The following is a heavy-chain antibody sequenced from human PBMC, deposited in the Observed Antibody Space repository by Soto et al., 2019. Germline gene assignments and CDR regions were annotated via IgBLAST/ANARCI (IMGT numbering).Heavy chain of an antibody. D-gene: IGHD2-21*02. CDR1: GFTVSSNY. J-gene: IGHJ4*02. CDR2: IYSGGST. CDR3: ASPAHTYCGGDCYIH. Sequence: EVQLVESGGGLIQPGGSLRLSCAASGFTVSSNYMSWVRQAPGKGLEWVSVIYSGGSTYYADSVKGRFTISRDNSKNTLYLQMNSLRAEDTAVYYCASPAHTYCGGDCYIHWCQGTLVTVSS. V-gene: IGHV3-53*01.